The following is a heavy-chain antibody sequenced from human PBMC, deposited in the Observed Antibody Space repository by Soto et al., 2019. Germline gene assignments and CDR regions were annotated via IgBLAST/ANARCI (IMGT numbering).Heavy chain of an antibody. J-gene: IGHJ4*02. D-gene: IGHD1-26*01. CDR3: TRGPRADSSGTGAH. CDR1: GFNFGEYY. Sequence: GGSLRLSCAASGFNFGEYYMTWIRQAPGKGLEWISYMSNFDSEHPYTNYADSVRGRFVISRDNSKNTLYLQMNNLKPDDTAIYYCTRGPRADSSGTGAHWGQGTPVT. CDR2: MSNFDSEHPYT. V-gene: IGHV3-11*05.